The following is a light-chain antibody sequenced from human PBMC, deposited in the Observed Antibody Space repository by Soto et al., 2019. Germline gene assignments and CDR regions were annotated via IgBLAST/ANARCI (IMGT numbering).Light chain of an antibody. CDR3: TSSTRTSSTTYV. Sequence: ALTQPASVSGSPGQSITISCTGTSSDVGGYNYVSWYQQHPGKAPKLMIYDVSNRPSGVSNRFSGSKSGNTASLTISGLQAEDEADYYCTSSTRTSSTTYVFGTGTKVTVL. V-gene: IGLV2-14*01. J-gene: IGLJ1*01. CDR2: DVS. CDR1: SSDVGGYNY.